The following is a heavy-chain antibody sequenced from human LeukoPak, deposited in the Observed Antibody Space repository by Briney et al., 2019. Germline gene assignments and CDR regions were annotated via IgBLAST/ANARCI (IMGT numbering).Heavy chain of an antibody. CDR2: IYHSGST. CDR3: ARGTRSYGGNSDDAFDI. CDR1: GGSISSSNW. Sequence: SETLSLTCAVSGGSISSSNWWSWVRQPPGKGLEWIGEIYHSGSTNYNPSLKSRVTISVDKSKNQFSLKLSSVTAADTAVYYCARGTRSYGGNSDDAFDIWGQGTMVTVSS. D-gene: IGHD4-23*01. J-gene: IGHJ3*02. V-gene: IGHV4-4*02.